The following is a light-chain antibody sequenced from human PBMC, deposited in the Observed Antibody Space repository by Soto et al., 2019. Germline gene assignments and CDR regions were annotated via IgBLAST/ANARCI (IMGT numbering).Light chain of an antibody. Sequence: DIQMTQSPSSLSASVGDRVIITCRASQSISTYLTWYQHKPGKAPKLLISAASSLQSGVPSRFSGSGSGTDFTLTISSLQPEDFATYYCQQSYSNRPLTFGGGTKVKIK. CDR1: QSISTY. J-gene: IGKJ4*01. V-gene: IGKV1-39*01. CDR2: AAS. CDR3: QQSYSNRPLT.